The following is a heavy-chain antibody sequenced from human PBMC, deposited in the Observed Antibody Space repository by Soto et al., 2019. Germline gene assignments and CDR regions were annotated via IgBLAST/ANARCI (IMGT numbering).Heavy chain of an antibody. J-gene: IGHJ4*02. D-gene: IGHD1-26*01. CDR2: ISSNSSTK. CDR3: AKGFGNYWAFVY. Sequence: GGSLRLSCAASGFTFSSYSMNWVRQAPGKGLEWVAYISSNSSTKYYADSVKGRFTISRDNAKNTLYLQMNSLRDEDTAVYYFAKGFGNYWAFVYWGQGTLVIVSS. CDR1: GFTFSSYS. V-gene: IGHV3-48*02.